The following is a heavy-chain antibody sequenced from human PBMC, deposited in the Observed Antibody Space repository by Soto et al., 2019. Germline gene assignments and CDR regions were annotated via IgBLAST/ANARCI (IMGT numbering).Heavy chain of an antibody. V-gene: IGHV1-3*01. Sequence: QVHLVQSGAEVKKPGASVRVSCQASGYTFTSFPMHWVRQAPGQRLEWMGCINPANGDTGYSKMFQGRVTITSDTSARTSSMVRSSMTSEDTAIYFAARTDYYGAGSYHVDSWSQGTLVIVSS. CDR3: ARTDYYGAGSYHVDS. D-gene: IGHD3-10*01. CDR2: INPANGDT. CDR1: GYTFTSFP. J-gene: IGHJ5*01.